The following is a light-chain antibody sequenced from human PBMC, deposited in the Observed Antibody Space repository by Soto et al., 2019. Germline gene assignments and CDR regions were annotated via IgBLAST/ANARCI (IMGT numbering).Light chain of an antibody. V-gene: IGLV1-44*01. J-gene: IGLJ1*01. CDR1: SSNIGSNA. Sequence: QSVLTQPPSASGTPGQRGTISCSGSSSNIGSNAVHWYQQLPGAAPKVLIYYDSQRPSGVPDRFSGSKSGTSASLAISGLQSEDEADYYCAAWDDSLGGVFGTGTKLTVL. CDR3: AAWDDSLGGV. CDR2: YDS.